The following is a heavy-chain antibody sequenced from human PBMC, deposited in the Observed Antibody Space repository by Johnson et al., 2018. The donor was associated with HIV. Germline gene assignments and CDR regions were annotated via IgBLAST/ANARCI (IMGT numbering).Heavy chain of an antibody. V-gene: IGHV3-66*01. D-gene: IGHD5-12*01. CDR1: GFSVSDNY. J-gene: IGHJ3*02. CDR2: IYATNNT. CDR3: ARDRPSKWLRSNDDAFDI. Sequence: VQLVESGGGLVQPGGSLRLSCAASGFSVSDNYVSWVRQAPGKGLEWVSVIYATNNTYYADSVKGRFTISRDNAKNSLYLQMNSLRAEDTAVYYCARDRPSKWLRSNDDAFDIWGQGTMVTVSS.